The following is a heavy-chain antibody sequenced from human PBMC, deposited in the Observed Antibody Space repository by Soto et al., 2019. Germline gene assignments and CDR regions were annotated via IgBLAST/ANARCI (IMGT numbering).Heavy chain of an antibody. CDR3: ARATRNYGDYGYFDS. V-gene: IGHV4-4*07. CDR2: IYSSGST. J-gene: IGHJ4*02. CDR1: GGSISNYY. Sequence: SETLSLTCFVSGGSISNYYWSWLRQPAGKGLEWIGRIYSSGSTNNNPSPKSRVTTTVDTSKNQYSLQLTSVTTAETAVYFCARATRNYGDYGYFDSWGQGTLVTVSS. D-gene: IGHD4-17*01.